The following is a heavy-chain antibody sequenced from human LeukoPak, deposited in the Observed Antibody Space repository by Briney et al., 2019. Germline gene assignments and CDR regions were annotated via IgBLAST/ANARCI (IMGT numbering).Heavy chain of an antibody. CDR3: ARDPYYGSDSRYYYYFGMDV. CDR1: GFTFSTYS. J-gene: IGHJ6*02. D-gene: IGHD4-23*01. V-gene: IGHV3-21*01. CDR2: ISSGGSYI. Sequence: GGSLRLSCAASGFTFSTYSMNWVRQAPGRGLEWVASISSGGSYIYYADSVKGRFTISRDNAKNLLYLQMNSLRAEDTAVYYCARDPYYGSDSRYYYYFGMDVWGQGTTVTVSS.